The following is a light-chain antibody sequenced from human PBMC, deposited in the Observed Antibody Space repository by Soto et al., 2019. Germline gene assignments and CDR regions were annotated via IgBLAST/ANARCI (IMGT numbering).Light chain of an antibody. V-gene: IGLV2-23*02. J-gene: IGLJ1*01. CDR3: CSYAGSHSYI. CDR1: GGDIGNYNL. CDR2: EVN. Sequence: QSALTQPASVSGSPGQSITISCTGTGGDIGNYNLVSWYRQNTGEAPKLIIYEVNKRPSGISSRLSGSKSGYTAFLTISGLQAEDEADYHCCSYAGSHSYIFGSGTKLTVL.